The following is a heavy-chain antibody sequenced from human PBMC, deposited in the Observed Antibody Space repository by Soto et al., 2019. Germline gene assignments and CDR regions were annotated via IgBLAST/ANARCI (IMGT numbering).Heavy chain of an antibody. D-gene: IGHD5-18*01. CDR3: ARGAMANFDY. V-gene: IGHV1-69*13. J-gene: IGHJ4*02. CDR1: GGTFGSQG. Sequence: SVKVSCKASGGTFGSQGIAWVRQAPGQGLEWMGGFIAMLGTPTYAKKVQGRATISADESLTSSYLELRSLRSEDTGVYFCARGAMANFDYWGQGTVVTVS. CDR2: FIAMLGTP.